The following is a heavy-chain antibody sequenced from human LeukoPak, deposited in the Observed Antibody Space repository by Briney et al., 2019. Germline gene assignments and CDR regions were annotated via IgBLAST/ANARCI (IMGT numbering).Heavy chain of an antibody. J-gene: IGHJ6*04. CDR3: AELGITMIGGV. CDR1: GFTVSSYE. V-gene: IGHV3-48*03. Sequence: PGGSLRLSCAASGFTVSSYEMNWVRQAPGKGLEWISYISSSGSTMYYADSVKGRFTISRDNAKNSLYLQMNSLRAEDTAVYYCAELGITMIGGVWGKGTTVTISS. CDR2: ISSSGSTM. D-gene: IGHD3-10*02.